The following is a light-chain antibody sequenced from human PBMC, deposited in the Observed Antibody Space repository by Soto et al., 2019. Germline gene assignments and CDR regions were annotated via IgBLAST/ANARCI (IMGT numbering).Light chain of an antibody. CDR1: QSISSY. Sequence: DIQMTQSPSSLSASVGDRVTITCRASQSISSYLNWYQQKPGKAPKLLIYAASSLQSGVPSRFSGSGSGTDFTLTIRSLQPEDFATYSCQQSYSTPYTFVQGTKLEIK. V-gene: IGKV1-39*01. CDR2: AAS. CDR3: QQSYSTPYT. J-gene: IGKJ2*01.